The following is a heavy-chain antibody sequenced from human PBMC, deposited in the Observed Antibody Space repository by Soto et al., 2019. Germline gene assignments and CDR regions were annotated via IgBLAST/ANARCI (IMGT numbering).Heavy chain of an antibody. CDR1: GYTFTSYG. V-gene: IGHV1-18*04. Sequence: ASVKVSCKASGYTFTSYGISWVRQAPGQGLEWMGWISAYNGNTNYAQKLQGRVTMTTDTSTSTAYMELRSLRSDDTAVYYCARGRYCSGGSCYVLHNWFDPWGQGTLVTVS. CDR2: ISAYNGNT. CDR3: ARGRYCSGGSCYVLHNWFDP. J-gene: IGHJ5*02. D-gene: IGHD2-15*01.